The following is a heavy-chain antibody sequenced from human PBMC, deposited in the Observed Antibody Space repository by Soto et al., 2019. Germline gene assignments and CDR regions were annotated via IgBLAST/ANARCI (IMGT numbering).Heavy chain of an antibody. CDR1: GFTFDDYA. J-gene: IGHJ4*02. Sequence: PGGSLRLSCAASGFTFDDYAIHWVRQAPGKGLEWVSGISWNSGSIGYADSVKGRFTISRDNAKNSLYLQMNSLRAEDTALYYCAKDKGNSGYLDPHYFDYWGQGTLVTVSS. D-gene: IGHD5-12*01. CDR2: ISWNSGSI. V-gene: IGHV3-9*01. CDR3: AKDKGNSGYLDPHYFDY.